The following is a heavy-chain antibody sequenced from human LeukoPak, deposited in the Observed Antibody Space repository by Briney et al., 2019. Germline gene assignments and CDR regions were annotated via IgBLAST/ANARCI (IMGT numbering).Heavy chain of an antibody. Sequence: PSETLSLTCTVPGDSVSSGSYYWSWIRQPPGKGLEWIGYIYYTGSTYYNPSLKSRLTISLDTSKNQFSLRLTSVTAADTAVYYCARGNYYVDYWGPGNLVTVSS. CDR3: ARGNYYVDY. V-gene: IGHV4-61*01. J-gene: IGHJ4*02. CDR1: GDSVSSGSYY. CDR2: IYYTGST.